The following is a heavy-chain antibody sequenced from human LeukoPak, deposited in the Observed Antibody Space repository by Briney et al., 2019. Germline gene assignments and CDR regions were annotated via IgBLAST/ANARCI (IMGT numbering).Heavy chain of an antibody. CDR3: AKDSLTDIDY. D-gene: IGHD3-9*01. CDR1: GFTFSIYG. V-gene: IGHV3-30*02. Sequence: GGSLRLSCTASGFTFSIYGMYWVRQAPGKGLGWVAFIRHDGTIKYYADSVKVRFTISRDNSENTLYLQLNSLRAEDTAVYYCAKDSLTDIDYWGQGALVTVSS. CDR2: IRHDGTIK. J-gene: IGHJ4*02.